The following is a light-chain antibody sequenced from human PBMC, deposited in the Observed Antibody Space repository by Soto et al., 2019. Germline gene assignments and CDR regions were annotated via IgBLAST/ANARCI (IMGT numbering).Light chain of an antibody. J-gene: IGKJ5*01. CDR1: QSVSSY. Sequence: EIVLTQSPATLSLSPGARATLSCRASQSVSSYLGWYQQRPGQAPRLLIYDSSNRATGIPARFSGSGSGTDFTLTISSLEPEDFAVYYCQQRSSWPLITFGQGTRLEIK. CDR2: DSS. V-gene: IGKV3-11*01. CDR3: QQRSSWPLIT.